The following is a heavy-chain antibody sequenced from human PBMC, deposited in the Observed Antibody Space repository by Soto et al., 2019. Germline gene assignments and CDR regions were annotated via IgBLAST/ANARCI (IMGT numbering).Heavy chain of an antibody. Sequence: SVKVSCKASGGTFNNYPITWVRQAPGEGLEWMGGSIPIFGTANYAQKFQGRVTISVDESTSTVYMELRSLRSEDTAVYYCARSSGGVFGIIIEGSNWLAPWGQGTLVTVSS. J-gene: IGHJ5*02. V-gene: IGHV1-69*13. CDR3: ARSSGGVFGIIIEGSNWLAP. CDR2: SIPIFGTA. CDR1: GGTFNNYP. D-gene: IGHD3-16*02.